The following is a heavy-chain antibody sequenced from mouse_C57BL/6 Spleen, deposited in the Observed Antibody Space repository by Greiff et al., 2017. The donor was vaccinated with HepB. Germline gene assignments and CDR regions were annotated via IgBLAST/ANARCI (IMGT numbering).Heavy chain of an antibody. J-gene: IGHJ4*01. CDR2: INPNYGTT. D-gene: IGHD1-1*01. V-gene: IGHV1-39*01. CDR1: GYSFTDYN. CDR3: ARRDYYGSSYAMDY. Sequence: EVKLQQSGPELVKPGASVKISCKASGYSFTDYNMNWVKQSNGKSLEWIGVINPNYGTTSYNQKFKGKATLTVDQSSSTAYMQLNSLTSEDSAVYYCARRDYYGSSYAMDYWGQGTSVTVSS.